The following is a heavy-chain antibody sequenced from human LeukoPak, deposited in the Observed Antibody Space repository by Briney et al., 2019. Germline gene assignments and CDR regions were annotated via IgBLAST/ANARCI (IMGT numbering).Heavy chain of an antibody. CDR1: GYTFIDYY. Sequence: AAVKVSFKASGYTFIDYYIHWVRQAPGQGVEWMGGSNPNSCGTNYEQKFQGRVTMPRDPSITTTYMEMSRLTPDESAVYFCETEARGLNWFDPWGQGTMVTVSS. J-gene: IGHJ5*02. CDR3: ETEARGLNWFDP. CDR2: SNPNSCGT. D-gene: IGHD3-22*01. V-gene: IGHV1-2*02.